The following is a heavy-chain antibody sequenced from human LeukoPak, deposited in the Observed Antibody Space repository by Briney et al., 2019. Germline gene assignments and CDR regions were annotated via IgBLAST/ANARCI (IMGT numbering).Heavy chain of an antibody. J-gene: IGHJ4*02. CDR1: GYTFTSYG. Sequence: ASVKVSCKASGYTFTSYGISWVRQAPGQGLEWMRWISAYNGNTNYAQKLQGRVTMTTDTSTSTAYMELRSLRSDDTAVYYCARGHSAVIPADFDYWGQGTLVTVSS. D-gene: IGHD2-21*01. V-gene: IGHV1-18*01. CDR2: ISAYNGNT. CDR3: ARGHSAVIPADFDY.